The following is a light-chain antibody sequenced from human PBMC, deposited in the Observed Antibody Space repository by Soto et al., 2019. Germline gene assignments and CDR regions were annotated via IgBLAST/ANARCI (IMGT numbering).Light chain of an antibody. V-gene: IGKV1-5*03. J-gene: IGKJ1*01. CDR1: QSISSW. CDR3: QQCKSYSPSWT. Sequence: DLQMTKAPSTLSASVGDRVTITCRASQSISSWLAWYPQKPGKAPKLLIYQASSLESGVPSRFSGSGSGTECRLTIISLQPYHLAHYYSQQCKSYSPSWTFGQGTKLEIK. CDR2: QAS.